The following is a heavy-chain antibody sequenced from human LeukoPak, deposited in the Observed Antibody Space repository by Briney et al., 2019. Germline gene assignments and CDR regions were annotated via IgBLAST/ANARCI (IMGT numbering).Heavy chain of an antibody. CDR2: ISDSGTTI. D-gene: IGHD3-3*01. Sequence: PGRSLRLSCAASGFTFSSYAMHWVRQAPGKGLEWVSYISDSGTTIYYADSVKGRFTISRDNAKNSLYLQMNSLRAEDTAVYYCARDMGRTIFGVVIQPYYFDYWGQGTLVTVSS. J-gene: IGHJ4*02. V-gene: IGHV3-48*03. CDR3: ARDMGRTIFGVVIQPYYFDY. CDR1: GFTFSSYA.